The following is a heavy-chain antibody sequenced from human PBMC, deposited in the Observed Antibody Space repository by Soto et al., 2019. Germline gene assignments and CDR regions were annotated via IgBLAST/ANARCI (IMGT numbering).Heavy chain of an antibody. CDR1: GFTVSSNY. CDR2: IYSGGST. V-gene: IGHV3-66*01. D-gene: IGHD2-15*01. Sequence: EVQLVESGGGLVQPGGSLRLSCVASGFTVSSNYMSWVRQAPGKGLEWVSVIYSGGSTYYADSVKGRFTISRDNSENTLYLQMNSLRAEDTAVYYSARTRSGGTCCFDYWGQGTLVTVSS. CDR3: ARTRSGGTCCFDY. J-gene: IGHJ4*02.